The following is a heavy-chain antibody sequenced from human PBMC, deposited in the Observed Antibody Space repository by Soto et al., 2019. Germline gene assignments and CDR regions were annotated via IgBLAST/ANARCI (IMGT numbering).Heavy chain of an antibody. CDR1: GYTFDSYG. CDR3: VRDVSVISGSFGGY. J-gene: IGHJ4*02. D-gene: IGHD3-10*01. Sequence: QVQLVQSGPELKKPGAAVRVSCKASGYTFDSYGLSWVRQAPGQGLEWMGWISTYTGNTDYPQRFQGRVTMDTDTSTSTAYLDLRSLTSDDTAVYYCVRDVSVISGSFGGYWGQGTLVTVSS. CDR2: ISTYTGNT. V-gene: IGHV1-18*01.